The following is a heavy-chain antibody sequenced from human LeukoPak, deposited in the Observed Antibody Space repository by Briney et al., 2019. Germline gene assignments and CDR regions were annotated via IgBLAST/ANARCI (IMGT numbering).Heavy chain of an antibody. J-gene: IGHJ4*02. CDR2: ISSSGGAI. CDR3: ARDEGNLAYSNYGFDY. Sequence: GGSLRLSCAASGFTFSDYYMSWVRQTPGKGLGWVSYISSSGGAIYYADSVKGRFTISRDNAKNSLSMQMNSLRAEDTAVYYCARDEGNLAYSNYGFDYWGQGTLVTVSS. CDR1: GFTFSDYY. V-gene: IGHV3-11*01. D-gene: IGHD4-11*01.